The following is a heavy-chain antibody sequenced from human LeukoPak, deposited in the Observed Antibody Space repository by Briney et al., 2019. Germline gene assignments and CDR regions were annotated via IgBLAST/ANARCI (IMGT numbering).Heavy chain of an antibody. V-gene: IGHV4-59*01. J-gene: IGHJ4*02. CDR3: ARGDSSGYYYATFFDY. CDR1: GGSISSYY. CDR2: IYYSGST. Sequence: SETLSLTCTVSGGSISSYYWSWIRQPPGKGLEWIGYIYYSGSTNYNPSLKSRVTISVDTSKNQFSLKLSSVTAADTAVYYCARGDSSGYYYATFFDYWGQGTLVTVSS. D-gene: IGHD3-22*01.